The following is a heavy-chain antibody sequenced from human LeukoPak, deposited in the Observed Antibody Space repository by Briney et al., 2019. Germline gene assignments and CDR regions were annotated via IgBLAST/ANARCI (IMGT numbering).Heavy chain of an antibody. CDR3: ARVRGYGDHYGL. J-gene: IGHJ4*02. V-gene: IGHV1-8*01. Sequence: ASVKVSCKASGYTFTSYDINWVRQATGQGLGWMGWMNPNSGNTGYAQKFQGRVTMTRNTSISTAYMELSRLRSDDTAVYYCARVRGYGDHYGLWGQGTLVTVSS. CDR2: MNPNSGNT. CDR1: GYTFTSYD. D-gene: IGHD4-17*01.